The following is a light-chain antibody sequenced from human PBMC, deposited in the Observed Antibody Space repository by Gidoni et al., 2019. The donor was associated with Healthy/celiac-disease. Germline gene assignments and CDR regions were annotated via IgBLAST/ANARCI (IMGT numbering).Light chain of an antibody. CDR2: QDS. CDR1: KLGDKY. CDR3: QAWDSSTVV. Sequence: SYELTQPPSVSVSPGQTASITCSGDKLGDKYACWYQQKPGQSPVLVIYQDSKRHSGCPERFSGSNSGNTATLTISGTQAMDEADYYCQAWDSSTVVFGGGTKLTVL. V-gene: IGLV3-1*01. J-gene: IGLJ2*01.